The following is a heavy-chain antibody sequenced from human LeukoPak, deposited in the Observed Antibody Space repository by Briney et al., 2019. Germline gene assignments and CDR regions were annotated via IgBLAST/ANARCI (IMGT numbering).Heavy chain of an antibody. J-gene: IGHJ6*02. V-gene: IGHV3-30*18. CDR1: GFTSSRYG. D-gene: IGHD3-22*01. CDR2: ISYDGSNK. CDR3: AKDPHYDSSVIGGIYYYYGMDV. Sequence: GGSLRLSCAASGFTSSRYGMHWVRQAPGKGLEWVAVISYDGSNKYYADSVKGRFTISRDNSKNTLYLQMNSLRAEDTAVYYCAKDPHYDSSVIGGIYYYYGMDVWGQGTTVTVSS.